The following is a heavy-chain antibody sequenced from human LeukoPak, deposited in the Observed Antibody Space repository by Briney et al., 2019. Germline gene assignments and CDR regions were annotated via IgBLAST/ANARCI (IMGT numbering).Heavy chain of an antibody. V-gene: IGHV4-59*08. D-gene: IGHD5-18*01. CDR2: IYSSGTF. Sequence: PSETLSLTCSVSGGAISPYYWSWIRQPPVKGLEWIGYIYSSGTFKYNPSLKSRITISVDTSKNQFSLNLSSVTAADTAVYYCARLTDTALVWAFDIWGQGTMVTVSA. CDR1: GGAISPYY. J-gene: IGHJ3*02. CDR3: ARLTDTALVWAFDI.